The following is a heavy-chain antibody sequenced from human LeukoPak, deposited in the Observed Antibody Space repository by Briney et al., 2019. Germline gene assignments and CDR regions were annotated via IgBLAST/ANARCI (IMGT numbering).Heavy chain of an antibody. J-gene: IGHJ3*02. V-gene: IGHV4-4*07. Sequence: SETLSLTCTVSGGSITGYYWNWIRQPAGQGLEWLGRVYSSGVGNYNPSLTSRVTMSVDTSKNQFSLKLTSLTAADTAVYYCARGRDYYDSSGYYLPYHDAFDIWGQGTMVTVSS. D-gene: IGHD3-22*01. CDR1: GGSITGYY. CDR3: ARGRDYYDSSGYYLPYHDAFDI. CDR2: VYSSGVG.